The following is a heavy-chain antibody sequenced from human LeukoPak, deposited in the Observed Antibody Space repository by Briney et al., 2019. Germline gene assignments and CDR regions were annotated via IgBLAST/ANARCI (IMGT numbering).Heavy chain of an antibody. J-gene: IGHJ4*02. V-gene: IGHV4-34*01. CDR2: INHSGST. D-gene: IGHD6-13*01. CDR3: ASQLYSSSWIPFDY. Sequence: PSETLSLTCAVYGGSFSGYYWSWIRQPPGKGLEWIGEINHSGSTNYNPSLKSRVTISVDTSKNQFSLKLSSVTAADTAVYYCASQLYSSSWIPFDYWGQGTLVTVSS. CDR1: GGSFSGYY.